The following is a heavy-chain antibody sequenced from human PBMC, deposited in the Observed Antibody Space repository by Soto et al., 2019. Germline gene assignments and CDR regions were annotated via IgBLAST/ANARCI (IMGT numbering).Heavy chain of an antibody. CDR2: IYYSGST. J-gene: IGHJ4*02. V-gene: IGHV4-31*03. CDR1: GGSISSGGYY. Sequence: SETLSLTCTVSGGSISSGGYYWSWIRQHPGKGLEWIGYIYYSGSTYYNPSLKSRVTISVDTSKSQFSLKLSSVTAADTAVYYCARRLSYYYDHWGQGTLVTVSS. D-gene: IGHD6-6*01. CDR3: ARRLSYYYDH.